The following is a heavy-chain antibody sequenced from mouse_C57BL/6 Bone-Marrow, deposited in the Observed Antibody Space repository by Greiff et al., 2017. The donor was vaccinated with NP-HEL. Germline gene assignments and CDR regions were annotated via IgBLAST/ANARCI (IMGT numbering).Heavy chain of an antibody. V-gene: IGHV1-22*01. CDR3: ARAYGSSYDYAMDY. CDR1: GYTFTDYK. J-gene: IGHJ4*01. D-gene: IGHD1-1*01. Sequence: VQLQQSGPELVKPGASVKMSCKASGYTFTDYKMHWVKQSHGKSLEWIGYINPNNGGTSYNQKFKGKATLTVNKSSSTAYMELRSLTSEDSAVYYCARAYGSSYDYAMDYWGQGTSVTVSS. CDR2: INPNNGGT.